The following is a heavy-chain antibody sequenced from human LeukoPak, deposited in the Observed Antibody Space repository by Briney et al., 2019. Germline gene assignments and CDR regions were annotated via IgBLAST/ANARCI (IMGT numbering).Heavy chain of an antibody. D-gene: IGHD3-22*01. CDR3: ATGGRYYYDQ. CDR2: AYDDASNQ. Sequence: GGSLRLSCAASGFNFRSQGMHWVRQAPGKGLEWVAVAYDDASNQYYADSVKGRFTVSKDNSKNTLYMQMNSLRAEDTAVYYCATGGRYYYDQWGQGTLVTVSS. J-gene: IGHJ4*02. CDR1: GFNFRSQG. V-gene: IGHV3-33*01.